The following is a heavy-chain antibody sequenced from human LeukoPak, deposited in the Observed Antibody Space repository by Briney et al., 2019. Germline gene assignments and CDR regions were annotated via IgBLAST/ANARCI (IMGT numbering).Heavy chain of an antibody. D-gene: IGHD6-19*01. CDR3: ARDLKMSYSSGRYSWGTGSSNDY. CDR1: GGTFSSYA. Sequence: ASVKVSCKASGGTFSSYAISWVRQAPGQGLERMGWISGYNGNTNYAQKLQGRVTITTDTSTSTAYMELRSLRSDDTAVYYCARDLKMSYSSGRYSWGTGSSNDYWGQGTLVTVSS. V-gene: IGHV1-18*01. CDR2: ISGYNGNT. J-gene: IGHJ4*02.